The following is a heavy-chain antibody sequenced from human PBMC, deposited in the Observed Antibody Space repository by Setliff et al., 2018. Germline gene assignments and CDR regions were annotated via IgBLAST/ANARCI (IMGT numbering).Heavy chain of an antibody. J-gene: IGHJ4*02. CDR2: IYTSGTT. Sequence: SETLSLTCTVSGGSISSGNYYWSWIRQPAGKGLEWIGHIYTSGTTNYHPSLKSRVTISADTSKNQFSLKLTSVTAADTAVYYCATSGFCSAGSCYSFDDWGQGALVTVSS. CDR3: ATSGFCSAGSCYSFDD. D-gene: IGHD6-19*01. V-gene: IGHV4-61*09. CDR1: GGSISSGNYY.